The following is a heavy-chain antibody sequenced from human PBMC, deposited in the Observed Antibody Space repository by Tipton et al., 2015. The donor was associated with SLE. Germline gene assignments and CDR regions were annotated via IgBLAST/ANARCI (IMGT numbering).Heavy chain of an antibody. Sequence: SLRLSCAASEFQFSNFWMSWVRQAPGKGLEWVSGISFSGDSTYYADSVNGRFTISRDNSKSTLYLQMSSLRAEDTAVYYCAKGPVWIEYSYMDVWGKGTTVTVSS. CDR3: AKGPVWIEYSYMDV. CDR2: ISFSGDST. D-gene: IGHD3-10*01. CDR1: EFQFSNFW. J-gene: IGHJ6*03. V-gene: IGHV3-23*01.